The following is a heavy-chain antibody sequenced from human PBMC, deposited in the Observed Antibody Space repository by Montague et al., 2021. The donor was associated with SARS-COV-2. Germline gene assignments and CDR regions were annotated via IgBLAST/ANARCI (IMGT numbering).Heavy chain of an antibody. J-gene: IGHJ5*02. V-gene: IGHV4-59*11. Sequence: SETLSLTCTVSGGSMSDHYWTWIRQPRGEGLEWLAYIYYGGGINSNASLKGRVSMSVDTSKNQFSLKLTSVTAADTAVYYCARAVSVRRAVNWFDPWGQGTLVTVSS. CDR2: IYYGGGI. CDR1: GGSMSDHY. D-gene: IGHD3-10*01. CDR3: ARAVSVRRAVNWFDP.